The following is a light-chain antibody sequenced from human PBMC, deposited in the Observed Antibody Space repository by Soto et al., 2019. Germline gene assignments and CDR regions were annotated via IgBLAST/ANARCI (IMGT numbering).Light chain of an antibody. CDR2: DVS. CDR3: SSYTTSSTPVV. J-gene: IGLJ2*01. V-gene: IGLV2-14*01. CDR1: SSDVGSYNY. Sequence: QSALTQPASVSGSPGQSITISCTGTSSDVGSYNYVSWYQQYPGKAPKLMIYDVSNRPSGVSYRSSGSKSGNTASLTISGLQAEDEADYYCSSYTTSSTPVVFGGGTKLTVL.